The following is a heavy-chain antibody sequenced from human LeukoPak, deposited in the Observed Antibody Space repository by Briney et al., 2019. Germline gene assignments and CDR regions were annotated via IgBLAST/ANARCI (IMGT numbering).Heavy chain of an antibody. CDR2: IYTSGST. D-gene: IGHD3-22*01. J-gene: IGHJ3*02. CDR1: GGSISSYY. Sequence: SETLSLTCTVSGGSISSYYWSWIRQPPGKGLEWIGYIYTSGSTNYNPSLKSRVTISVDTSKNQFSLKLSSVTAADTVVYYCARHYYDSSSAFDIWGQGTMVTVSS. V-gene: IGHV4-4*09. CDR3: ARHYYDSSSAFDI.